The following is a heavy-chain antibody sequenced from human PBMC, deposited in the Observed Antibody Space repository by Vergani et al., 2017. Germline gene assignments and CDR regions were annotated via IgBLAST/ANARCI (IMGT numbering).Heavy chain of an antibody. V-gene: IGHV4-31*03. CDR1: GDSISSGVYY. Sequence: QVQLQESGPGLVKPSQTLSLTCSVSGDSISSGVYYWNWIRQHPGKGLEGIGYIYSTGSTHHNPSLRRRINMSVDTSNNQFALKLNSVTAADTAMYYCARMGGYDEGDAFRIGYFDSWGPGILVTVSS. D-gene: IGHD3-16*01. CDR2: IYSTGST. CDR3: ARMGGYDEGDAFRIGYFDS. J-gene: IGHJ4*02.